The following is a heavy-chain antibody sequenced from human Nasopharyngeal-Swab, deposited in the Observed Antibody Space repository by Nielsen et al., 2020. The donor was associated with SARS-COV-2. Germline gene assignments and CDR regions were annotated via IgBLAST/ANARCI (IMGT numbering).Heavy chain of an antibody. CDR3: AKDFVGQQTYYYYGMDV. CDR1: GFTFSSYA. Sequence: GESLKISCAASGFTFSSYAMSWVRQAPGKGVEWVSAISGSGGSTYYADSVKGRFTISRDNSKNTLYLQMNSLRAEDTAVYYCAKDFVGQQTYYYYGMDVWGQGTTVTVSS. D-gene: IGHD6-13*01. J-gene: IGHJ6*02. V-gene: IGHV3-23*01. CDR2: ISGSGGST.